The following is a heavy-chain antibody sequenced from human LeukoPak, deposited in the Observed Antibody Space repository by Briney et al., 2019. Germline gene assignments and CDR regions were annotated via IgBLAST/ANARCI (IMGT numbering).Heavy chain of an antibody. Sequence: GGSLRLSCAASGFTFSSYWMSWVRQAPGKGLEWVANIKQDGSEKYYVDSVKGRFTISRDNAKNSLYLQMNSLRAEDTAVYYCARAVYPHSSSSQTYYFDYWGQGTLVTVSS. D-gene: IGHD6-6*01. CDR2: IKQDGSEK. CDR1: GFTFSSYW. V-gene: IGHV3-7*01. J-gene: IGHJ4*02. CDR3: ARAVYPHSSSSQTYYFDY.